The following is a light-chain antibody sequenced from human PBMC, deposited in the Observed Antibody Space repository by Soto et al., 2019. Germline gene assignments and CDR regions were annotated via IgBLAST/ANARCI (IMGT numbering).Light chain of an antibody. CDR1: QSVDSN. J-gene: IGKJ4*01. CDR2: GAS. V-gene: IGKV3D-15*01. Sequence: IVITQSPATLSVSPGDGSTLSFRASQSVDSNLACYHQKPGQHPRLLMYGASTRRTSSPARFSGSGSGTKFTLTIISLQSEDSAVYYCQQYNDWPLTFGGGTKVDIK. CDR3: QQYNDWPLT.